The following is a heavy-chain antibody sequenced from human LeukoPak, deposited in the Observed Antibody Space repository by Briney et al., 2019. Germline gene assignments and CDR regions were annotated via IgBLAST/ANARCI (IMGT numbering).Heavy chain of an antibody. D-gene: IGHD3-3*01. V-gene: IGHV1-46*01. J-gene: IGHJ4*02. CDR3: ARAFGVVIRTTNFDY. CDR1: GYTFTSYY. CDR2: INPSGGST. Sequence: ASVKVSCKASGYTFTSYYMHWVRRAPGQGLEWMGIINPSGGSTSYAQKSQGRVTMTRDTSTSTVYMGLSSLRSEDTAVYYCARAFGVVIRTTNFDYWGQGTLVTVSS.